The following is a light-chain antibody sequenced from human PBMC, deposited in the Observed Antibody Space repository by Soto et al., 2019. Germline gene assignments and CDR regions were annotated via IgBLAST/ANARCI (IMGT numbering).Light chain of an antibody. Sequence: EIVLTQSPATLSLSPGERATLSCRASQSVGSYLVWYQQKPGQAPRLLIQDASNRATGIPGRFTGSGSGTDFTLTIGSLEPEDFAVYYCQQRSDWPTFGPGTKVDI. CDR3: QQRSDWPT. CDR2: DAS. J-gene: IGKJ3*01. CDR1: QSVGSY. V-gene: IGKV3-11*01.